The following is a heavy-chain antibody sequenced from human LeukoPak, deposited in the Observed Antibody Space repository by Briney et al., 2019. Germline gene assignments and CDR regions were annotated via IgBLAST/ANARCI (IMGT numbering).Heavy chain of an antibody. CDR2: ISGSGGTT. CDR3: AKGSKSGPANFDY. J-gene: IGHJ4*02. Sequence: GGSLRLSCAASGFTFSNYAMSWVRQAPGKGLEWVSAISGSGGTTYYADSVKGRFTISRDNSKNTLYLQMNSLRAEDTAVYYCAKGSKSGPANFDYWGQRTLVTVSS. CDR1: GFTFSNYA. D-gene: IGHD3-3*01. V-gene: IGHV3-23*01.